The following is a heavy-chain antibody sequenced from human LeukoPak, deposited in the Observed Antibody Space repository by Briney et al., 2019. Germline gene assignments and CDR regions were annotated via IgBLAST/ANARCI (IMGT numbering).Heavy chain of an antibody. D-gene: IGHD2-2*01. Sequence: PGGSLRLSCAASGFTFSSYGMHWVRQAPGKGRGWVAFIRYDGSNKYYADSVKGRFTISRDNSKNTLYLQMNSLRAEDTAVYYCAKDHDIVVVPAAAPGWFDPWGQGTLVTVSS. CDR3: AKDHDIVVVPAAAPGWFDP. CDR1: GFTFSSYG. J-gene: IGHJ5*02. CDR2: IRYDGSNK. V-gene: IGHV3-30*02.